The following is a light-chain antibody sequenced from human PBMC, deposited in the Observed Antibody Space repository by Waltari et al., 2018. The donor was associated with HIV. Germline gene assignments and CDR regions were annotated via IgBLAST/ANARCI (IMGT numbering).Light chain of an antibody. V-gene: IGKV3-15*01. Sequence: EIVMTQSPATLSVSPGERVTVSCRASQTVSSSLAWYQQKPGQAPRLLIYGASTRATGIAARLSGSGSGTEFALTISSLQSEDCAVYYCQQYNDWPLTFGGGTRVEIK. J-gene: IGKJ4*01. CDR1: QTVSSS. CDR2: GAS. CDR3: QQYNDWPLT.